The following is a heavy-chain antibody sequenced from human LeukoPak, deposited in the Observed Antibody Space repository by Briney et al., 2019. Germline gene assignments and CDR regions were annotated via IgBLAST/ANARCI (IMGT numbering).Heavy chain of an antibody. D-gene: IGHD4-11*01. Sequence: SETLSLTCAVYGGSFSGYYWSWIRQPPGKGLEWIGEINHSGSTNYNPSLKSRVTISVDTSKNQFSLKLSSVTAADTAVYYCARGRTTGWRGNGYWGRGTGVSVSS. V-gene: IGHV4-34*01. CDR2: INHSGST. CDR1: GGSFSGYY. J-gene: IGHJ4*02. CDR3: ARGRTTGWRGNGY.